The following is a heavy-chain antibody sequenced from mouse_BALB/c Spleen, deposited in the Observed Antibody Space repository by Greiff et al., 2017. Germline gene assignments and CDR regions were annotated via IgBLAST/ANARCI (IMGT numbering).Heavy chain of an antibody. D-gene: IGHD1-1*01. Sequence: VQLVESGPGLVAPSQSLSITCTVSGFSLTSYGVHWVRQPPGKGLEWLGVIWAGGSTNYNSALMSRLSISKDNSKSQVFLKMNSLQTDDTAMYYCARDSSYYYGSSHGGFAYWGQGTLVTVSA. CDR2: IWAGGST. CDR1: GFSLTSYG. V-gene: IGHV2-9*02. CDR3: ARDSSYYYGSSHGGFAY. J-gene: IGHJ3*01.